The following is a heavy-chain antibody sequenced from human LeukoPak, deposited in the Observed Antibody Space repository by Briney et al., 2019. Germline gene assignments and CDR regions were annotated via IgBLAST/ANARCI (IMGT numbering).Heavy chain of an antibody. CDR3: ARSDYGGNPRFNY. V-gene: IGHV5-51*01. Sequence: GESLKISCKGSGYSFTNYWIGWARRMPGKGLDWMGIIYPGDSDTGYSPSFRGQVTISADKSISTAYLQWSSLKASDTAMYYCARSDYGGNPRFNYWGQGTLVTVSS. D-gene: IGHD4-23*01. CDR2: IYPGDSDT. CDR1: GYSFTNYW. J-gene: IGHJ4*02.